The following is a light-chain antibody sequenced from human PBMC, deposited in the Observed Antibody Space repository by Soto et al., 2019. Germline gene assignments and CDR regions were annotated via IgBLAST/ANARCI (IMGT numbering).Light chain of an antibody. V-gene: IGLV1-47*01. Sequence: QSVLTQPPSASGTPGQRVPISCAGSSSNIGSTSVYWYQQIPETAPKLLIYRYNRRPSGVPDRFSGSKSVTSASLAISGLRSEDEADYYCATWDDSLSVLYVFGDGTKGTAL. CDR1: SSNIGSTS. CDR2: RYN. J-gene: IGLJ1*01. CDR3: ATWDDSLSVLYV.